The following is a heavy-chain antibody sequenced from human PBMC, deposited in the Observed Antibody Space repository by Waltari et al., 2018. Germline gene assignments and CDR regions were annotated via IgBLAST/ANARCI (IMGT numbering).Heavy chain of an antibody. CDR1: GFTFSSYA. V-gene: IGHV3-30-3*01. CDR3: ARDLNYDSSGYTLGYF. CDR2: ISYDGSNK. Sequence: QVQLVESGGGVVQPGRSLRLSCAASGFTFSSYAMHWVRQAPGKGLEWVAVISYDGSNKYYADSVKGRFTISRDNSKNTLYLQMNSLRAEDTAVYYCARDLNYDSSGYTLGYF. D-gene: IGHD3-22*01. J-gene: IGHJ4*03.